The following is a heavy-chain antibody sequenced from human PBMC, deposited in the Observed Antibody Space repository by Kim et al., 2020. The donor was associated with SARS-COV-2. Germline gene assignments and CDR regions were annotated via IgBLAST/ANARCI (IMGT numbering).Heavy chain of an antibody. CDR3: ARVQYSGYDEEGYFDY. CDR2: IYYSGST. CDR1: GGSISSYY. V-gene: IGHV4-59*01. D-gene: IGHD5-12*01. J-gene: IGHJ4*02. Sequence: SQTLLLTCTVSGGSISSYYWSWIRQPPGKGLEWIGYIYYSGSTNYNPSLKSRVTISVDTSKNQFSLKLSSVTAADTAVYYCARVQYSGYDEEGYFDYWGQGTLVTVSS.